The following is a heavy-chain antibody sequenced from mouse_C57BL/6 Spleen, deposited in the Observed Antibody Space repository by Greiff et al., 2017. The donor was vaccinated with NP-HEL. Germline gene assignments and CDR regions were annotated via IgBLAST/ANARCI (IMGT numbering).Heavy chain of an antibody. D-gene: IGHD3-2*02. V-gene: IGHV1-61*01. CDR3: ARGDSSGYSWFAY. CDR2: IYPSDSET. J-gene: IGHJ3*01. CDR1: GYTFTSYW. Sequence: QVQLQQPGAELVRPGSSVKLSCKASGYTFTSYWMAWVKQRPGQGLEWIGNIYPSDSETHYNQKFKDKATLTVDKSSSTAYMQLSSLTSEDSAVYYCARGDSSGYSWFAYWGQGTLVTVSA.